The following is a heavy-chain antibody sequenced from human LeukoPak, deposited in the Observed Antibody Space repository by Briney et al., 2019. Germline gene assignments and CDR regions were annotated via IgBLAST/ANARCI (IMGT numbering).Heavy chain of an antibody. Sequence: GESLKLSCRGSGYTFTSHWIAWVRQVPGKGLEWMGIIYTADSDTRNSPSFQGQVNNSADKSVRTAYLQWSSLKASDTAMYYCAFGASNWDQFDYWGQGTLVTVSS. J-gene: IGHJ4*02. CDR2: IYTADSDT. V-gene: IGHV5-51*01. CDR3: AFGASNWDQFDY. CDR1: GYTFTSHW. D-gene: IGHD7-27*01.